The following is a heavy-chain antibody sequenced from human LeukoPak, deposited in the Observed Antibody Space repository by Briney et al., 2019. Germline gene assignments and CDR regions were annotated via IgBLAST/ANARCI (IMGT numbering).Heavy chain of an antibody. V-gene: IGHV1-2*02. CDR2: INPNSGGT. D-gene: IGHD3-3*01. J-gene: IGHJ2*01. Sequence: ASVKVSCKASGYTFTGYYMHWVRQAPGQGLEWMGWINPNSGGTNYAQKFQGRVTMTRDTSISTAYMELSRLRSDDTAVYYCARDITIFGVVIIRYFDLWGRGTLVTVSS. CDR3: ARDITIFGVVIIRYFDL. CDR1: GYTFTGYY.